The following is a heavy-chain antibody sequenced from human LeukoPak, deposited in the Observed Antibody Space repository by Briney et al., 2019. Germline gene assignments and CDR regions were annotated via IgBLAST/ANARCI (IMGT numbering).Heavy chain of an antibody. CDR2: IYSGGST. D-gene: IGHD6-13*01. Sequence: PGGSLRLSCAASGFTVSSNYMSWVRQAPGKGLEWVSVIYSGGSTYYADSVKGRFTISRDNSKNTLYLQMNSLRAEDTAVYYCARVVAAGAPIYYYYYGMDVWGQGTTVTVS. CDR3: ARVVAAGAPIYYYYYGMDV. CDR1: GFTVSSNY. J-gene: IGHJ6*02. V-gene: IGHV3-66*01.